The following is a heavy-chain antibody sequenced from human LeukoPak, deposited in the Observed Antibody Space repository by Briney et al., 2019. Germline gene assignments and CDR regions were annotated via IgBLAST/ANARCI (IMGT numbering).Heavy chain of an antibody. Sequence: GGSLRLSCAGSGFTFSDYAMTWVRQAPGKGLEWVSRISGSGGSTYYADSVKGRFTISRDNSKDTLYLQMNSLRAEDTAVYYCAKGKYSSSWYYDYWGQGTLVTVSS. CDR1: GFTFSDYA. V-gene: IGHV3-23*01. J-gene: IGHJ4*02. D-gene: IGHD6-13*01. CDR3: AKGKYSSSWYYDY. CDR2: ISGSGGST.